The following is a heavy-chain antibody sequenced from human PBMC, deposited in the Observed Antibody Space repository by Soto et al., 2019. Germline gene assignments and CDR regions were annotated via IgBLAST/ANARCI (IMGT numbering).Heavy chain of an antibody. CDR3: AKVHTAIVYYYYGMDV. CDR2: ISWDGGST. CDR1: GFTFDDYT. D-gene: IGHD5-18*01. J-gene: IGHJ6*02. Sequence: GESLKISCAASGFTFDDYTMHWVRQAPGKGLEWVSLISWDGGSTYYADSVKGRFTISRDNSKNSLYLQMNSLRTEDTALYYCAKVHTAIVYYYYGMDVWGQGTTVTVSS. V-gene: IGHV3-43*01.